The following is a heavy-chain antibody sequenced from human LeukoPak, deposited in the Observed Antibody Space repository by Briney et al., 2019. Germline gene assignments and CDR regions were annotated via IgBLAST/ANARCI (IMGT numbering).Heavy chain of an antibody. CDR2: ISGSSSYT. CDR1: GXTFSDYY. J-gene: IGHJ4*02. Sequence: PGGSLRLSCAASGXTFSDYYMSWIPQAPGKGLEWVSSISGSSSYTNYADSVKGRFTISRDNAKNSLYLQMNSLRAEDTAVYYCTRGYGTTYWGQGTLVTVSS. V-gene: IGHV3-11*03. D-gene: IGHD5-12*01. CDR3: TRGYGTTY.